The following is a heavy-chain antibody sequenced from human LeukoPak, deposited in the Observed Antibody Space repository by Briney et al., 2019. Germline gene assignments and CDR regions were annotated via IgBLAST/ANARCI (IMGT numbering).Heavy chain of an antibody. CDR3: ARDIAVAAMFDY. V-gene: IGHV3-48*01. Sequence: GGSLRLSCAASGFTFSSYSMNWVRQAPGKGLEWVSHITASGTAMFYADSVKGRFTISRDNAKNSLYLQMNSLRAEDTAVYYCARDIAVAAMFDYWGQGTLVTVSS. D-gene: IGHD6-19*01. CDR1: GFTFSSYS. CDR2: ITASGTAM. J-gene: IGHJ4*02.